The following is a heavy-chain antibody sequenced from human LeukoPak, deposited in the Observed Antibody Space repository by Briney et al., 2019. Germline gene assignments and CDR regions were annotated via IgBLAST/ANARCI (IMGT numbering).Heavy chain of an antibody. V-gene: IGHV1-2*02. CDR2: INPNSGGT. Sequence: ASVKVSCKASGYTFTGYYMHWVRQAPGQGLGWMGWINPNSGGTNYAQKFQGRVTMTRDTSISTAYMELSRLRSDDTAVYYCARSGVNYYYGMDVWGQGTTVTVSS. D-gene: IGHD2-21*01. CDR3: ARSGVNYYYGMDV. CDR1: GYTFTGYY. J-gene: IGHJ6*02.